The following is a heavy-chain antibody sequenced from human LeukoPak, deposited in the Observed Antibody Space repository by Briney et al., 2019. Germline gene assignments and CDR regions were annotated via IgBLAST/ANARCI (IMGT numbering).Heavy chain of an antibody. CDR1: GGSISSGGYY. J-gene: IGHJ3*02. V-gene: IGHV4-30-2*01. CDR2: IYHSGST. D-gene: IGHD1-7*01. Sequence: SETLSLTCTVSGGSISSGGYYWSWIRQPPGKGLEWIGYIYHSGSTYYNPSLKSRVTISVDRSKNQFSLKLSSVTAADTAVYYCARVAGIVITGTAKDAFDIWGQGTMVTVSS. CDR3: ARVAGIVITGTAKDAFDI.